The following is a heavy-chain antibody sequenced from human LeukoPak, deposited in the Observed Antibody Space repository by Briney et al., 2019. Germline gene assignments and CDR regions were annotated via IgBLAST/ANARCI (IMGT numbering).Heavy chain of an antibody. Sequence: SETLSLTCTVSGGSISRSSYYWGWIRQPPGKGLEWIGSIYYSGSTNYNPSLNSRVTISVDTSKHQFSLKLGSVTAADTAVYYCARNLGVVPAAMNWFDPWGQGTLVTVSP. CDR2: IYYSGST. D-gene: IGHD2-2*01. CDR1: GGSISRSSYY. J-gene: IGHJ5*02. V-gene: IGHV4-39*07. CDR3: ARNLGVVPAAMNWFDP.